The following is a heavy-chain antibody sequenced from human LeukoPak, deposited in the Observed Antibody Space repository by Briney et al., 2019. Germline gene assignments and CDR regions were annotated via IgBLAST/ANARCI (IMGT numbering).Heavy chain of an antibody. CDR3: ARATPDVVVVTATRGAFDI. CDR2: IYYSGST. V-gene: IGHV4-39*07. CDR1: GGSISSSSYY. D-gene: IGHD2-21*02. Sequence: SETLSLTCTVSGGSISSSSYYWGWIRQPPGKGLEWIGSIYYSGSTYYNPSLKSRVTISVDTSKNQFSLKLSSVTAADTAVYYCARATPDVVVVTATRGAFDIWGQGTMVTVSS. J-gene: IGHJ3*02.